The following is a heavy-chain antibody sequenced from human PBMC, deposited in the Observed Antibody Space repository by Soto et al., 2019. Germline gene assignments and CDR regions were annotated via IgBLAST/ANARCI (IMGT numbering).Heavy chain of an antibody. Sequence: PSETLSLTCAVYGGSFSGYYWSWIRQPPGKGREWIGEINHSGSTNYNPSLKSRVTISVDTSKNQFSLKLSSVTAADTAVYYCARAQKLRFLEWLSHNYYYYGMDVWGQGTTVNVS. V-gene: IGHV4-34*01. D-gene: IGHD3-3*01. J-gene: IGHJ6*02. CDR3: ARAQKLRFLEWLSHNYYYYGMDV. CDR2: INHSGST. CDR1: GGSFSGYY.